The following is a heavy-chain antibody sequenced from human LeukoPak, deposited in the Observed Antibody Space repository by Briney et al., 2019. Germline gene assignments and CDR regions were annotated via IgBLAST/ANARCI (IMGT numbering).Heavy chain of an antibody. D-gene: IGHD3-22*01. V-gene: IGHV4-34*01. J-gene: IGHJ5*02. CDR3: ARVTMIGNWFDP. CDR1: GGSFSGYY. Sequence: SETLSLTCAVYGGSFSGYYWSWIRQPPGKGLEGIGEINHSGSTNYNPSLKSRVTISVDTSKNQFSLKLSSVTAADTAVYYCARVTMIGNWFDPWGQGTLVTVSS. CDR2: INHSGST.